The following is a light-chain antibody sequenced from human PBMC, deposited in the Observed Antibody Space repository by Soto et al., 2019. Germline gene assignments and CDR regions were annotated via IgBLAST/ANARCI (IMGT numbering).Light chain of an antibody. V-gene: IGKV1-5*03. CDR2: KAS. Sequence: DIQMTQSPSTLSGSVGDRVTITCRASQTISSWLAWYQQKPGKAPKLLIYKASTLKSGVPSRFSGSGSGTEFTITISSLQPDDFATYYCQHYNSYSEALGQGTKVDI. CDR3: QHYNSYSEA. CDR1: QTISSW. J-gene: IGKJ1*01.